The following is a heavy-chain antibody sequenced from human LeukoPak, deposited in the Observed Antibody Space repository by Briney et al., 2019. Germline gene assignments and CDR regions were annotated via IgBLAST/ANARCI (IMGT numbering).Heavy chain of an antibody. D-gene: IGHD3-9*01. CDR3: ATVGYVLRYFDWPPGAFDI. Sequence: EASVTVSCKVSGYTLTELSMHWVRQAPGKGLEWMGGFDPEDGETIYAQKFQGRVTMTEDTSTDTAYMELSSLRSEDTAVYYCATVGYVLRYFDWPPGAFDIWGQGTMVTVSS. V-gene: IGHV1-24*01. J-gene: IGHJ3*02. CDR1: GYTLTELS. CDR2: FDPEDGET.